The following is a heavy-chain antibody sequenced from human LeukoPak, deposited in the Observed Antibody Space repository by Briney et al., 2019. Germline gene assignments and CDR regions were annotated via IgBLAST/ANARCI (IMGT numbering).Heavy chain of an antibody. CDR2: ISGSGGST. Sequence: PGGSLRLSCAASGFTFSSYGMSWVRQAPGKGLEWVSAISGSGGSTYYADSVKGRFTISRDNSKNTLYLQMNSLRAEDTAVYYCAKDVTTMVRGVITPALDYWGQGTLVTVSS. J-gene: IGHJ4*02. D-gene: IGHD3-10*01. CDR1: GFTFSSYG. V-gene: IGHV3-23*01. CDR3: AKDVTTMVRGVITPALDY.